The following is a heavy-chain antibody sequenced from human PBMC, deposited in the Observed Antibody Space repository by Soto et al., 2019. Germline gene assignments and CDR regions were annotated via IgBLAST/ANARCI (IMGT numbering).Heavy chain of an antibody. CDR1: GGTFSSYA. CDR3: ASSDVYYYYYYGMDV. J-gene: IGHJ6*02. CDR2: IIPIFGTA. D-gene: IGHD2-21*02. Sequence: ASVKVSCKASGGTFSSYAISWVRQAPGQGLEWMGGIIPIFGTANYAQKFQGRVTITADESTSTAYMELSSLRSEDTAVYYCASSDVYYYYYYGMDVWGQGTTVTVSS. V-gene: IGHV1-69*13.